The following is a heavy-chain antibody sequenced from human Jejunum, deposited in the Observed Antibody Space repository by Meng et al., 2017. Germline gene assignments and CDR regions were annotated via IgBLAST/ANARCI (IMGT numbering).Heavy chain of an antibody. CDR1: GFTFSSSW. Sequence: EGQLVESGGGLVQPGGCLRLCCAASGFTFSSSWMHWVRQVPGKGLVWVSRIHSDGSTKSYADSVKGRFSISRDNGKNTLYLQMNSLRAEDTGVYYCARDIPPSWGQGTLVTVSS. V-gene: IGHV3-74*01. J-gene: IGHJ5*02. CDR3: ARDIPPS. CDR2: IHSDGSTK.